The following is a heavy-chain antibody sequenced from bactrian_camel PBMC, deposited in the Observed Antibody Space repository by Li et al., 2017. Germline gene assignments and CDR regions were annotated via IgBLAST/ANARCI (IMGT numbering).Heavy chain of an antibody. CDR3: AILTYCHGGWNPDQDFGF. V-gene: IGHV3S6*01. Sequence: VQLVESGGGSVQDGGSLTLSCTASRYDLSPYCLAWLRQAPGKEREGVASLDSDGSTTYDDSVKGRFTISFDGAKNTLYLQMNSLKPEDSAMYLCAILTYCHGGWNPDQDFGFRGQGTQVTVS. CDR1: RYDLSPYC. D-gene: IGHD5*01. CDR2: LDSDGSTT. J-gene: IGHJ6*01.